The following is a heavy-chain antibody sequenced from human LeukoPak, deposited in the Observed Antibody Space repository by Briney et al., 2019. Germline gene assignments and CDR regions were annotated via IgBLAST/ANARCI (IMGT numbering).Heavy chain of an antibody. CDR2: INPNSGGT. CDR1: GYTFTGYY. V-gene: IGHV1-2*02. CDR3: ARETYYYDSSGYPGTNCFDP. J-gene: IGHJ5*02. Sequence: ASVKVSCKASGYTFTGYYMHWVRQAPGQGLEWMGWINPNSGGTNYAQKFQGRVTMTRDTSISTAYMELSRLRSDDTAVYYCARETYYYDSSGYPGTNCFDPWGQGTLVTVSS. D-gene: IGHD3-22*01.